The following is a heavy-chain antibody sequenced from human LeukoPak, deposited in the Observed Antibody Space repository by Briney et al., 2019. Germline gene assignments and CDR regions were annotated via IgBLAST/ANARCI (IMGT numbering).Heavy chain of an antibody. CDR1: GYTFTGYY. J-gene: IGHJ4*02. V-gene: IGHV1-2*02. Sequence: ASVKVSCKASGYTFTGYYMHWVRQAPGQGPEWMGWINPNSGGTNYAQKFQGRVTMTRDTSISTAYMELSRLRSDDTAVYYCARVVGATTRYFDYWGQGTLVTVSS. D-gene: IGHD1-26*01. CDR3: ARVVGATTRYFDY. CDR2: INPNSGGT.